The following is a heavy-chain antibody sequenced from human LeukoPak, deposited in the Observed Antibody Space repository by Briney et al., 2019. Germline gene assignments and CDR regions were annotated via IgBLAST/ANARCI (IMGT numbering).Heavy chain of an antibody. Sequence: SGTLSLTCAVSGRSISSSNWWSWVRQSPGKGLEWIGEISHVGSTNYNPSLKSPVTISVDKSKNQFSLKLTSVTAADTAVYYCARVYSGSYWGVADYWGQGTLVTVSS. D-gene: IGHD1-26*01. V-gene: IGHV4-4*02. CDR2: ISHVGST. CDR3: ARVYSGSYWGVADY. CDR1: GRSISSSNW. J-gene: IGHJ4*02.